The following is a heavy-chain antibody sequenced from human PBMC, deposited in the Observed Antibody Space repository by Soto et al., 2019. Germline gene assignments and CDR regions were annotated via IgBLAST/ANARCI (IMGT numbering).Heavy chain of an antibody. CDR1: GFTFSSYG. CDR2: ISYDGSNK. J-gene: IGHJ4*02. Sequence: QVQLVESGGGVVQPGRSLRLSCAASGFTFSSYGMHWVRQAPGKGLEWVAVISYDGSNKYYADSVKGRFTISRDNSKNTLYLQMNSPRAEDTAVYYCARKEVVDYWGQGTLVTVSS. V-gene: IGHV3-30*03. CDR3: ARKEVVDY.